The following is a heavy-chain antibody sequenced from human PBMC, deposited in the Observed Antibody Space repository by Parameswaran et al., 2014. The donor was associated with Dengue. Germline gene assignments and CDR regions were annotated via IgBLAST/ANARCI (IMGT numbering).Heavy chain of an antibody. J-gene: IGHJ4*02. Sequence: WIRQPPGKGLEWVAVISHDETNIDYADSVKGRFTISRDISKNTLFLQMNSLRAEDTAVYFCARDSKGVGSGGSIDYWGQGTLVTVSS. D-gene: IGHD2-15*01. V-gene: IGHV3-30-3*01. CDR2: ISHDETNI. CDR3: ARDSKGVGSGGSIDY.